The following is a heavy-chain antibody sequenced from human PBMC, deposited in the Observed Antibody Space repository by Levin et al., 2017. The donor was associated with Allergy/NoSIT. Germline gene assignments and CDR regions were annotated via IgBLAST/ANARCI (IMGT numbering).Heavy chain of an antibody. J-gene: IGHJ4*02. CDR2: IYYSGST. CDR1: GGSISSYY. D-gene: IGHD6-13*01. V-gene: IGHV4-59*01. CDR3: AREGKNIAAAGGFDY. Sequence: SETLSLTCTVSGGSISSYYWSWIRQPPGKGLEWIGYIYYSGSTNYNPSLKSRVTISVDTSKNQFSLKLSSVTAADTAVYYCAREGKNIAAAGGFDYWGQGTLVTVSS.